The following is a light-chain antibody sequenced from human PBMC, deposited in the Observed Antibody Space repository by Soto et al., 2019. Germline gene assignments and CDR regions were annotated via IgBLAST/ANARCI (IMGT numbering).Light chain of an antibody. CDR3: QSYDSSLSGPI. CDR2: GNS. V-gene: IGLV1-40*01. Sequence: QSVLTQPPSVSGAPGQRVTISCTGSSSNIGAGYDVHWYQQLPGTAPKLLIYGNSNRPSGVPDRFSGSKSGTSASLAITGLQAEEEADYYCQSYDSSLSGPIFGGGTKLTVL. CDR1: SSNIGAGYD. J-gene: IGLJ2*01.